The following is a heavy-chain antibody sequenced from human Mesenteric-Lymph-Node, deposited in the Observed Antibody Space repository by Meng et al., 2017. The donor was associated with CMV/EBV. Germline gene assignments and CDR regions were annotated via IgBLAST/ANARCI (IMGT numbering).Heavy chain of an antibody. CDR2: IYHSGST. V-gene: IGHV4-38-2*02. CDR3: ARDRGAAAGPPLDP. D-gene: IGHD6-13*01. J-gene: IGHJ5*02. Sequence: SETLSLTCTVSGYSISSGYYWGWIRQPPGKGLEWIGSIYHSGSTYYNPSLKSRVTISVDTSKNQFSLKLSSVTAADTAVYYCARDRGAAAGPPLDPWGQGTLVTVSS. CDR1: GYSISSGYY.